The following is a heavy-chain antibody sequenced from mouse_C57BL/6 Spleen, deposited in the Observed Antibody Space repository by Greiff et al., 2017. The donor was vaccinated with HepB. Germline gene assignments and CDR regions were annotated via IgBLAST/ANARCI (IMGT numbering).Heavy chain of an antibody. J-gene: IGHJ3*01. CDR2: IYPGSGST. V-gene: IGHV1-55*01. CDR1: GYTFTSYW. D-gene: IGHD1-1*01. Sequence: VQLQQSGAELVKPGASVKMSCKASGYTFTSYWITWVKQRPGQGLEWIGDIYPGSGSTNYNEKFKSKATLTVDTSSSPAYMQLSSLTSEDSAVYDCARINYGSSRFAYWGQGTLVTVSA. CDR3: ARINYGSSRFAY.